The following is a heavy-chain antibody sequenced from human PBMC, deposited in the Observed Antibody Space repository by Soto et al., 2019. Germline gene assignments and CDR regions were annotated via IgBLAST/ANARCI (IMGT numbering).Heavy chain of an antibody. J-gene: IGHJ4*02. CDR1: GFTFSSYA. V-gene: IGHV3-30-3*01. CDR3: AREKRPYDY. Sequence: QVQLVESGGGVVQPGRSLRLSCAASGFTFSSYAMHWVRQAPGKGLEWVAVISYDGSNKYYADSVKGRFTTSRDNSKNTLYLQMNSLRAEDTAVYYCAREKRPYDYWGQGTLVTVSS. CDR2: ISYDGSNK.